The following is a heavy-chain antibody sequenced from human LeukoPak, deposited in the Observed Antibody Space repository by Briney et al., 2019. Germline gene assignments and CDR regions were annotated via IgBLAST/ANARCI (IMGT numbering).Heavy chain of an antibody. J-gene: IGHJ4*02. D-gene: IGHD5-18*01. V-gene: IGHV4-4*07. Sequence: SETPSLTCTVSGGSISSYYWSWIRQPAGEGLEWIGRIYTSGSTNYNPSLKSRVTMSVDTSKNQFSLKPSSVTAADTAVYYCAREAMRRRSDYWGQGTLVTVSS. CDR1: GGSISSYY. CDR3: AREAMRRRSDY. CDR2: IYTSGST.